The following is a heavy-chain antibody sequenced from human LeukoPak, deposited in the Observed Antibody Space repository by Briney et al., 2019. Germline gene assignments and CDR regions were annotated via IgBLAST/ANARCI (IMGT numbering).Heavy chain of an antibody. CDR3: ARSFARDSDILTGHYIGDY. CDR2: VSAYDSNT. J-gene: IGHJ4*02. Sequence: ASVKVSCKASGYTFTNSGLSWVRQAPGQGLEWMGWVSAYDSNTNYAQKLQGRLTMTTDRSTSTAYMELRSLRSDDTAIYYCARSFARDSDILTGHYIGDYWGQGTLVTVSS. CDR1: GYTFTNSG. V-gene: IGHV1-18*01. D-gene: IGHD3-9*01.